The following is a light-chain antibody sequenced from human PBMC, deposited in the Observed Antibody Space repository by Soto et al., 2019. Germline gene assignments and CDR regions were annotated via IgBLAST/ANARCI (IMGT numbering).Light chain of an antibody. CDR1: QDISNY. J-gene: IGKJ4*01. V-gene: IGKV1-33*01. CDR3: QQYDNLP. Sequence: DIQMTQSPSSLSASVGDRVTITCQASQDISNYLNWYQQKPGKAHKLLIYEASNLETGVPSRFSGSGSGTDFSFTISSLQPEDIATYYCQQYDNLPFGGGTKVEIK. CDR2: EAS.